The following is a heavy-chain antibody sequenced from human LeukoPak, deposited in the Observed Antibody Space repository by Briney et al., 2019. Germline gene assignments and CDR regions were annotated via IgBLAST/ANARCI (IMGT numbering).Heavy chain of an antibody. Sequence: GGSLRLSCAASGFTFSSYGMHWVRQAPGKGLEWVAVIWYGGSNKYYADSVKGRFTISRDNSKNTLYLQMNSLRAEDTAVYYCAKEGRYSSSWYASWYFDYWGQGTLVTVSS. CDR2: IWYGGSNK. D-gene: IGHD6-13*01. CDR1: GFTFSSYG. CDR3: AKEGRYSSSWYASWYFDY. J-gene: IGHJ4*02. V-gene: IGHV3-30*02.